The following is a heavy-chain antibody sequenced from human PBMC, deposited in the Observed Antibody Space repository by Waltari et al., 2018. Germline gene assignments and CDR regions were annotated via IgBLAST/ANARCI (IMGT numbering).Heavy chain of an antibody. CDR1: SYSIRSGYF. J-gene: IGHJ5*02. CDR2: ISQSATT. Sequence: QVQLQGSGPGLARPSETLSLTCDVSSYSIRSGYFWGWVRQPPGKGLQWIGSISQSATTYYNPSLKSRVTMSVDTSKNQFALKVTSVTAADTAIYYCVRDLGGSGNSWFDAWGQGTLVIVSS. CDR3: VRDLGGSGNSWFDA. D-gene: IGHD3-10*01. V-gene: IGHV4-38-2*02.